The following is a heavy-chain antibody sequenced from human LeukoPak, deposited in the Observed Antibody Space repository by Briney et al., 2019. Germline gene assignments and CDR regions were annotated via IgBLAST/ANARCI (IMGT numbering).Heavy chain of an antibody. V-gene: IGHV3-23*01. D-gene: IGHD2-15*01. J-gene: IGHJ4*02. CDR3: AKGSHWLLRGGAYFDS. Sequence: GGSLRLSCEASGFTFNNYAMSWVRQAPGKGLEWVSAMSGVGGTTYYAASVRGRFTISRDNSKNILSLQMSSLRVDDTALYYCAKGSHWLLRGGAYFDSWGQGTPVSVSS. CDR2: MSGVGGTT. CDR1: GFTFNNYA.